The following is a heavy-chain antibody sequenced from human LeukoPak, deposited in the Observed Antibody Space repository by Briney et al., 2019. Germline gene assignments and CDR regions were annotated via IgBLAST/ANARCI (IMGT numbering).Heavy chain of an antibody. CDR3: ARQDTAMVSFDY. V-gene: IGHV4-59*08. D-gene: IGHD5-18*01. Sequence: TSETLSLTCTVSGGSISSYYWSWIRQPPGKGLEWIGYIYYSGSTNYNPSLKSRVTISVDTSKNQFSLKLSSVTAADTAVYYCARQDTAMVSFDYWGQGTLVTVSS. J-gene: IGHJ4*02. CDR1: GGSISSYY. CDR2: IYYSGST.